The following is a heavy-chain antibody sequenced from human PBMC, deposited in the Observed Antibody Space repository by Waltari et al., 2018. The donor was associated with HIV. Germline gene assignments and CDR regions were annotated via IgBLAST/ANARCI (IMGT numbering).Heavy chain of an antibody. Sequence: QVQLVQSGAEVKKAGASVKVSCKASGYTFTRSGISWVRQAPGQGLGWVGWIMAFRVNTKHAHKFQCRVTMTTDTSTNRVYMELRSLRSDDTAVYYCTGERCEGNDILTGYPNYYYYYGMDVWGQGTTVTVSS. D-gene: IGHD3-9*01. J-gene: IGHJ6*02. CDR2: IMAFRVNT. CDR1: GYTFTRSG. V-gene: IGHV1-18*01. CDR3: TGERCEGNDILTGYPNYYYYYGMDV.